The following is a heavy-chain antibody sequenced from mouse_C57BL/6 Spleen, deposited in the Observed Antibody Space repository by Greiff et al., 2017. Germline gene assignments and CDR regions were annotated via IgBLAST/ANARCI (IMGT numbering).Heavy chain of an antibody. J-gene: IGHJ4*01. CDR2: ISYDGSN. CDR3: AREGGIYDGYLYAMDY. Sequence: EVQLVESGPGLVKPSQSLSLTCSVTGYSITSGYYWNWIRQFPGNKLEWMGYISYDGSNNYNPSLKNRISITRDTSKNQFFLKLNSVTTEDTATYYCAREGGIYDGYLYAMDYWGQGTSVTVSS. D-gene: IGHD2-3*01. CDR1: GYSITSGYY. V-gene: IGHV3-6*01.